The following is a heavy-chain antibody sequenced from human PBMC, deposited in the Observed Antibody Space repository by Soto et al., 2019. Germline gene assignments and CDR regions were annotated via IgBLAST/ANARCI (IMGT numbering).Heavy chain of an antibody. Sequence: QVQLVQSGAEVKKPGSSVKVSCKGSGDTFSSYAINWVRQAPGQGLEWMGGIIPMFGTANYAQKFKGRVTITAGESTSTVYMELSSLRSEDTAVYYCARVGPAHYYDSSGYYSPLDYWGQGTLVTVSS. CDR3: ARVGPAHYYDSSGYYSPLDY. CDR2: IIPMFGTA. CDR1: GDTFSSYA. V-gene: IGHV1-69*01. J-gene: IGHJ4*02. D-gene: IGHD3-22*01.